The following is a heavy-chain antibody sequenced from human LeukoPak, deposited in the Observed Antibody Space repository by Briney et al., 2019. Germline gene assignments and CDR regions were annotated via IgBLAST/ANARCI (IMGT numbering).Heavy chain of an antibody. V-gene: IGHV3-74*01. CDR2: ISGDGRST. Sequence: PGGSLRLSCAASGFTFRTYWMHWVRQAPGEGLIWVSRISGDGRSTSYADSVKGRFTISRDNAKNTLYLQMHSLRAEDTAVYYCAAFCYDPAYWGQGTLVTVSS. CDR1: GFTFRTYW. J-gene: IGHJ4*02. D-gene: IGHD2-2*01. CDR3: AAFCYDPAY.